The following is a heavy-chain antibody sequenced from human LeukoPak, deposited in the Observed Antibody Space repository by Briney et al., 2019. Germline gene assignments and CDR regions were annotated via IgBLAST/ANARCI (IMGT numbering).Heavy chain of an antibody. Sequence: SETLSLTCTVSGGSISSYYWSWIRQPPGKGLEWIGYIYYSGSTNYNPSLKSRVTISVDTSKNQFSLKLSSVTAADTAVYYCARAKVMAYAYYYYGMDVWGQGTTVTVSS. CDR2: IYYSGST. V-gene: IGHV4-59*01. CDR1: GGSISSYY. J-gene: IGHJ6*02. D-gene: IGHD2-8*01. CDR3: ARAKVMAYAYYYYGMDV.